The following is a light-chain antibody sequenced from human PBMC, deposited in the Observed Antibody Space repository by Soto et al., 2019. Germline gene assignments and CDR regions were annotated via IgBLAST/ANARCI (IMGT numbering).Light chain of an antibody. J-gene: IGKJ2*02. CDR2: KPS. Sequence: DIQMTQSPSTLSASVGDRVTITCRASQSISNWLAGYQQKPGKAPKPLIYKPSSLASAVPSKFSGSGSGAEFTLTISSLQPDDFATYYCQQYNTGTFGQGTKLEI. CDR1: QSISNW. V-gene: IGKV1-5*03. CDR3: QQYNTGT.